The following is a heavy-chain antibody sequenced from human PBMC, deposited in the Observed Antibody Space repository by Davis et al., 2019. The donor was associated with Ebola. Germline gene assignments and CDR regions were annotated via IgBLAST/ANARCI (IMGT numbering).Heavy chain of an antibody. Sequence: GALKISCACPWFTFSSYEMNWVRQAPGKGLEWVSYISSSGSTIYYADSVKGRFTISRDNAKNSLYLQMNSLRAEDTAVYYCAGYGEIFNYWGQGTLVTVSS. CDR1: WFTFSSYE. V-gene: IGHV3-48*03. CDR2: ISSSGSTI. J-gene: IGHJ4*02. D-gene: IGHD3-10*01. CDR3: AGYGEIFNY.